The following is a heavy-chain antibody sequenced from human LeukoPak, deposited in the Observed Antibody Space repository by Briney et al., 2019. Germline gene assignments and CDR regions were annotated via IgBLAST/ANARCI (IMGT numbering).Heavy chain of an antibody. CDR3: ARGLFNYDDNGLNY. V-gene: IGHV3-33*01. D-gene: IGHD3-22*01. CDR2: IWYDGSNK. J-gene: IGHJ4*02. CDR1: GFTFSSYG. Sequence: GTSLRLSCAASGFTFSSYGMYWVRQAPGKGLEWVTNIWYDGSNKYYADSIKGRFTISRDNSKNTLYLQMNSLRAEDTAVYYCARGLFNYDDNGLNYWGQGTLVTVSS.